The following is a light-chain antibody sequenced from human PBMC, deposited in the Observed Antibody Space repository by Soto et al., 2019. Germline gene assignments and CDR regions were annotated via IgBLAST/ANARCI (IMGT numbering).Light chain of an antibody. V-gene: IGKV3-20*01. J-gene: IGKJ1*01. CDR2: RAS. Sequence: EIVVTQSPCTLSISQPERATLSYRASQTVNNNYVAWYQQKPGQAPRLLIFRASNKATGVPVRFSGSGSGTEFILTISERQQEDSLFYHCHQHGGSPETFGQGTKVDIK. CDR3: HQHGGSPET. CDR1: QTVNNNY.